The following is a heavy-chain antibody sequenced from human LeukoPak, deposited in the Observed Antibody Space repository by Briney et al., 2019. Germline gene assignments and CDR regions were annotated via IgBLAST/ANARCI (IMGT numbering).Heavy chain of an antibody. V-gene: IGHV3-74*01. CDR1: GFTFTNYW. Sequence: PGGSLRLSCAASGFTFTNYWMHWVRQAPGKGLVWVSRINSDGSRTSYADSVKGRFTISRDNAKNTLYLQMNSLRVEDTAVYYCARDRGFYYVLDYWGQGTLVTISS. J-gene: IGHJ4*02. D-gene: IGHD3-10*02. CDR3: ARDRGFYYVLDY. CDR2: INSDGSRT.